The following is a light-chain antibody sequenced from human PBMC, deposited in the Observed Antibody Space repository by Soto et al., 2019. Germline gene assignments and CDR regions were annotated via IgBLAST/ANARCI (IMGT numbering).Light chain of an antibody. CDR2: GAS. CDR3: HQYDNSTGT. V-gene: IGKV3-20*01. CDR1: QSLSRTY. J-gene: IGKJ1*01. Sequence: EIVLTQSPGTLSLSAGERATLSCRASQSLSRTYFAWYQQKPGQAPRVLIYGASNRATGIPDRFSGSGSGTDFTLTISRREPEDFGVYYCHQYDNSTGTFGQGTKVEIK.